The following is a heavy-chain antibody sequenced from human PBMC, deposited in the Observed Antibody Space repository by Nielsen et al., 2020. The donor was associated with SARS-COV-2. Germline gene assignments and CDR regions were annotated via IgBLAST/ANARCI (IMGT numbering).Heavy chain of an antibody. CDR3: ARVGYSGYDFQT. CDR1: GGSISSGGYY. Sequence: SETLSLTCTVSGGSISSGGYYWSWIRQHPGKGLEWIGYIYYSGSTYYNPSLKSRVTISVDTSKNQFSLKLSSVTAADTAVYYCARVGYSGYDFQTWGQGTLVTVSS. D-gene: IGHD5-12*01. V-gene: IGHV4-31*03. CDR2: IYYSGST. J-gene: IGHJ5*02.